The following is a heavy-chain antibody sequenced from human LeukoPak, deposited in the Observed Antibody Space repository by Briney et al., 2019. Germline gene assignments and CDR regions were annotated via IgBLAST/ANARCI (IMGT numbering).Heavy chain of an antibody. CDR1: GFTFSSYG. D-gene: IGHD2-2*01. Sequence: PGGSLRLSCAASGFTFSSYGMHWVRQAPGKGLEWVAFIRYDGSNKYYADSVKGRFTISRDNAKNSLYLQMNSLRAEDTAVYYCARDFRSSPRSRLDYWGQGTLVTVSS. CDR2: IRYDGSNK. J-gene: IGHJ4*02. CDR3: ARDFRSSPRSRLDY. V-gene: IGHV3-30*02.